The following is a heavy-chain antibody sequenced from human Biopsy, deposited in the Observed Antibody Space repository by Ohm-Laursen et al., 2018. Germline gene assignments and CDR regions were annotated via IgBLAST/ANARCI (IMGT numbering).Heavy chain of an antibody. CDR3: ARGEAARVNDNYRYCLDH. J-gene: IGHJ6*02. CDR2: IMPAFGVV. Sequence: SSVKVSCKTSGGNLRSYGISWVRQAPGQGLEWMGGIMPAFGVVNYGQNFEGRVTIDADDSTTTVDLSSLTSEDTAVYYCARGEAARVNDNYRYCLDHWGQGTTVVVSS. CDR1: GGNLRSYG. V-gene: IGHV1-69*01. D-gene: IGHD6-6*01.